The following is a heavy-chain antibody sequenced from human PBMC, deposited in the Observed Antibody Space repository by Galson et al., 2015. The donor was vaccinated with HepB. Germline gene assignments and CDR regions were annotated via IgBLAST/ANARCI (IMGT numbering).Heavy chain of an antibody. V-gene: IGHV3-53*01. D-gene: IGHD3-22*01. CDR3: ATTVDSSGYYYY. CDR2: IYSGGST. Sequence: SLRLSCAASGFTVSSNYMSWVRQAPGKGLEWVSVIYSGGSTYYADSVKGRFTISRDNSKNTLYLQMNSLRAEDTAVYYCATTVDSSGYYYYWGQGTLVTVSS. J-gene: IGHJ4*02. CDR1: GFTVSSNY.